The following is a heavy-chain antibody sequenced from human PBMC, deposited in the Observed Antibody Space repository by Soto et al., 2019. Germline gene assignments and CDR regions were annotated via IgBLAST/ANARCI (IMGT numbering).Heavy chain of an antibody. V-gene: IGHV1-3*01. J-gene: IGHJ5*02. Sequence: ASVKVSCKASGYTFTSYAMHWVRQAPGQRLEWMGWINAGNGNTKYSQKFQGRVTITRDTSASTAYMELSSLRSEDTAVYYCARSPAAMPIPYNWFDPWGQGTLVTVSS. CDR2: INAGNGNT. CDR3: ARSPAAMPIPYNWFDP. D-gene: IGHD2-2*01. CDR1: GYTFTSYA.